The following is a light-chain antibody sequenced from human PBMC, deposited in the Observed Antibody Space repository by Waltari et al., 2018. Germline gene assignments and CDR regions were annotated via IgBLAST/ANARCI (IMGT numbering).Light chain of an antibody. CDR1: QTLLDRDGKTY. CDR3: LQTMELPLT. V-gene: IGKV2D-29*01. J-gene: IGKJ4*01. Sequence: DIVMTQTPLSLSVTPGQPASISCKSSQTLLDRDGKTYLYWYLQRPGQPPQPLIYEVSNRFSGVPDRVRGSGSGTEFTLKISRVEADDVGVYYCLQTMELPLTFGGGTRVDIK. CDR2: EVS.